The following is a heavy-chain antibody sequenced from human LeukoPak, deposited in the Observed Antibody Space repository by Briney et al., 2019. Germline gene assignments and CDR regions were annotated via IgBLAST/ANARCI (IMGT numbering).Heavy chain of an antibody. V-gene: IGHV4-61*01. J-gene: IGHJ4*02. Sequence: SESQSLTCTVSGGSVSSGSYYWSWIRQPPGKTLEWIGHIYYSGGTNYNPSLKSRVTISVDPSRNQFSLKLTSVTAADTAVYYCARGIFYYYGSSGYYQFQYSGQGALVTVSS. D-gene: IGHD3-22*01. CDR1: GGSVSSGSYY. CDR2: IYYSGGT. CDR3: ARGIFYYYGSSGYYQFQY.